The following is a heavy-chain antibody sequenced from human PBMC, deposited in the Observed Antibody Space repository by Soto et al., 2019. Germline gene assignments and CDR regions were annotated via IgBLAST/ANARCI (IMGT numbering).Heavy chain of an antibody. D-gene: IGHD2-2*02. CDR2: IVVGSGNT. Sequence: QMQLVQSGPEVKKPGTSVKVSCKASGFTFTSSAVQWVRQARGQRLEWIGWIVVGSGNTNYPQKFQERVTITRAMSITTADMQRSSLRPEDTAVYYSEAEGYCRSTSCYTPVPYYYGLDIWVQGNTLTVSS. CDR3: EAEGYCRSTSCYTPVPYYYGLDI. J-gene: IGHJ6*02. CDR1: GFTFTSSA. V-gene: IGHV1-58*01.